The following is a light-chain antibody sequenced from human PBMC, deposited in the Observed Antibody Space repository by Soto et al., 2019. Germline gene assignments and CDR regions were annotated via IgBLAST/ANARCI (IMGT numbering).Light chain of an antibody. J-gene: IGKJ4*01. CDR3: QQYNSYSPLT. V-gene: IGKV1-5*01. CDR2: DAS. CDR1: QSISSW. Sequence: MQMTQSPSTLSASVGDRVTITCRASQSISSWLAWYRQKPGKAPKLLIYDASSLESGVPSRFSGSGSGTEFTLTISSLQPDDFATYYCQQYNSYSPLTFGGGTKV.